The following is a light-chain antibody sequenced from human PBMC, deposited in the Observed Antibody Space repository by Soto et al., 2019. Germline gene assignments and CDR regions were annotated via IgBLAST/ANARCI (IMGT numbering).Light chain of an antibody. CDR3: QQYNNWPPIT. CDR1: QSVSNN. CDR2: GAS. V-gene: IGKV3D-15*01. J-gene: IGKJ5*01. Sequence: EIVLTQSPGTLSLSPGARATLSCMASQSVSNNYLAWYQQKPGQAPRLLIYGASNRATGIPDRFSGSGSGTEFTLTISSLQSEDFAVYYCQQYNNWPPITFGQGTRLEI.